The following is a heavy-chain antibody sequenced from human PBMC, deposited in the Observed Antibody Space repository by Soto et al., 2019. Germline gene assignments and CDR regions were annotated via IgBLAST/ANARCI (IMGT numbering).Heavy chain of an antibody. V-gene: IGHV4-39*01. CDR1: GDSINSDKYY. J-gene: IGHJ4*02. Sequence: QLQESGPGLVKPSETLSLTCSVSGDSINSDKYYWGWIRQPPGKGLEWIGSIYYRGNTYYNPSLQTRVTISLDKSNSQFSLRLNSVTAADSAVYFCARLEGLATISYYFDFWGQGAQVTVSS. CDR3: ARLEGLATISYYFDF. D-gene: IGHD3-9*01. CDR2: IYYRGNT.